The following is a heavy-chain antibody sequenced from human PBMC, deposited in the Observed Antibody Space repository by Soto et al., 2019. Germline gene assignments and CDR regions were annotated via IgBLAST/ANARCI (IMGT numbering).Heavy chain of an antibody. V-gene: IGHV3-21*01. CDR3: ARDRSIVGEDAFDI. D-gene: IGHD1-26*01. Sequence: GGSLRLSCAASGFTFSSYSMNWVRQAPGKGLEWVSSISSSSSYIYYADSVKGRFTISRDNAKNSMHLQMNSLRAEDTAVYYCARDRSIVGEDAFDIWGQGTVVTVSS. J-gene: IGHJ3*02. CDR1: GFTFSSYS. CDR2: ISSSSSYI.